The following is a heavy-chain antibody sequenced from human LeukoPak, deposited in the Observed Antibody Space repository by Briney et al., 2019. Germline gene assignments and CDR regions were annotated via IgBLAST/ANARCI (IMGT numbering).Heavy chain of an antibody. CDR2: INHSGNT. CDR1: GGSLSAYH. Sequence: SETLSLTCAVYGGSLSAYHCSWIRQSPGKGLEWIGEINHSGNTNYNPSLKSRVTISVDTSKTQISLKLNSVTAADTAVYFCVIYIEGTPVADSWGQGTLVTVSS. J-gene: IGHJ4*02. V-gene: IGHV4-34*01. CDR3: VIYIEGTPVADS. D-gene: IGHD1-7*01.